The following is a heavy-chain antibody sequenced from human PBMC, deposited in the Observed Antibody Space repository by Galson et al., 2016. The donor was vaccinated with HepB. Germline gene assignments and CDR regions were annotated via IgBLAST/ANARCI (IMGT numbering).Heavy chain of an antibody. V-gene: IGHV3-33*08. CDR2: ISYDGNNR. CDR1: GFTFNNYG. CDR3: ARDRGLLHYYYGRDV. J-gene: IGHJ6*02. Sequence: SLRLSCATSGFTFNNYGIDWVRQAPGKGLARVAVISYDGNNRHYAHAVKGRFPISRDSSTNTVYLQMNSLRADDTAVYFCARDRGLLHYYYGRDVWGQGTTVTVSS. D-gene: IGHD4-17*01.